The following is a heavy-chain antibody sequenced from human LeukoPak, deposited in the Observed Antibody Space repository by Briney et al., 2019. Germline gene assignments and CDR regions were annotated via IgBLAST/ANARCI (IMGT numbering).Heavy chain of an antibody. D-gene: IGHD5-24*01. CDR1: GGSILSTNW. Sequence: SGTLSLTCAVSGGSILSTNWWSWVRQPPGRGLEWIGEVHLSGASNYNPSLKSRVNMSIDKSRNQLSLELTSVTAADTAIYYCARGARAGYNLEPFDYWGQGTLVTVSS. V-gene: IGHV4-4*02. CDR3: ARGARAGYNLEPFDY. J-gene: IGHJ4*02. CDR2: VHLSGAS.